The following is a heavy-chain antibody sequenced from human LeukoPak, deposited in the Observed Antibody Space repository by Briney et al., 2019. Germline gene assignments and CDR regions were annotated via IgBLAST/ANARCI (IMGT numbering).Heavy chain of an antibody. J-gene: IGHJ4*02. Sequence: ASETLSLTCAVYGGSFSGYYWSWIRQPPGKGLEWIGEINHSGSTNYNPSLKSRVTISVDTSKNQFSLKLSSVTAADTAVYYCARGRGYDFWSGYWWYFDYWGQGTLVTVSS. D-gene: IGHD3-3*01. CDR1: GGSFSGYY. CDR2: INHSGST. V-gene: IGHV4-34*01. CDR3: ARGRGYDFWSGYWWYFDY.